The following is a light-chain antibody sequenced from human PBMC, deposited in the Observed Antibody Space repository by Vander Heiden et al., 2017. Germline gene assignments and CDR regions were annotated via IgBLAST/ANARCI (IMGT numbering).Light chain of an antibody. V-gene: IGKV3-11*01. CDR1: QSVSGY. CDR3: QQRSTWPLT. CDR2: DAA. J-gene: IGKJ4*01. Sequence: IVLTPSPASLSLSPGDRATLTCRASQSVSGYLAWYQQKPGQAPRLLIYDAANRAAGTPARFSGSRSGTDFTLTISSLEPEDFAVYYCQQRSTWPLTFGGGTKVEIK.